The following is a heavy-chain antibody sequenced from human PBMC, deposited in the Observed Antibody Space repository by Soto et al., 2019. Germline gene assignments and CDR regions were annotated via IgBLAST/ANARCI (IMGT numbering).Heavy chain of an antibody. CDR3: ARGGGGRAFDI. Sequence: GGSLRFSCSAPELTLNHSSMTWFGQAAGKGLEWVSSISYSGHSIHDGDSVKGRFTISRDNARNSLSLKMNSLTADDTAVFYCARGGGGRAFDIWGQGTVVTVSS. D-gene: IGHD2-15*01. J-gene: IGHJ3*02. CDR2: ISYSGHSI. V-gene: IGHV3-11*01. CDR1: ELTLNHSS.